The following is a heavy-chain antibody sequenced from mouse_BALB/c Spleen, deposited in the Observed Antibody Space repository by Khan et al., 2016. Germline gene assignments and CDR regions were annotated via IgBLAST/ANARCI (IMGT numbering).Heavy chain of an antibody. CDR3: GRTVGNCGYFDY. Sequence: QIQLVQSGPELKKPGETVRISCKASGYTFTTAGMQWVQKMPGKGLKWIGWINTHSGVPKYAEDFKGRFAFSLETSASTASLQIRKLKNADKATYFCGRTVGNCGYFDYWGQGTTLTVSS. J-gene: IGHJ2*01. CDR1: GYTFTTAG. D-gene: IGHD2-1*01. CDR2: INTHSGVP. V-gene: IGHV9-4*02.